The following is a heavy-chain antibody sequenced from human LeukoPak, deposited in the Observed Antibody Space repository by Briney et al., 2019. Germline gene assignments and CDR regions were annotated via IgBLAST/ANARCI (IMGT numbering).Heavy chain of an antibody. J-gene: IGHJ4*02. CDR3: AKDRGGWFGVESAYFDY. CDR2: IRYDGSNK. V-gene: IGHV3-30*02. D-gene: IGHD3-10*01. CDR1: GFTFSSYG. Sequence: PGGSLRLSCAASGFTFSSYGMHWVRQAPGKGLEWVAFIRYDGSNKYYADSVKGRFTISRDNSKNTLYLQMNSLRAEDTAVYYCAKDRGGWFGVESAYFDYWGQGTLVTVSS.